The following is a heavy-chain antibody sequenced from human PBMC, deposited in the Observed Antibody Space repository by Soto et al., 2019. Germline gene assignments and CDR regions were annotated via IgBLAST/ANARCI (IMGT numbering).Heavy chain of an antibody. CDR1: GGSVSSGSYY. J-gene: IGHJ5*02. Sequence: QVQLQESGPGLVKPSETLSLTCTVSGGSVSSGSYYWNWIRQPPGKGLEWIGYIYYTGSSNYNPSLTSRVSISIDKSKNQVPLKLSAVTAADTAVYYCAGDVMAVAGTTNWFDPWGQGTLVTVSS. D-gene: IGHD6-19*01. V-gene: IGHV4-61*01. CDR3: AGDVMAVAGTTNWFDP. CDR2: IYYTGSS.